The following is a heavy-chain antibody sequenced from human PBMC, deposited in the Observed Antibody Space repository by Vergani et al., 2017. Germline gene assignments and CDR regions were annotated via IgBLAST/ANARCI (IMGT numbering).Heavy chain of an antibody. D-gene: IGHD4-23*01. J-gene: IGHJ3*01. CDR1: GASINNDFYY. V-gene: IGHV4-61*02. Sequence: QVQLQESGPGLVKPSQTLSLTCTVSGASINNDFYYWHWIRQPAGKGLEWIGRIYVSGITDYNSSLQSRVSMSVDTSKNQFSLTLTSVTAADTAVYYCARENKQLRPRAFELWGQGTMVTFS. CDR2: IYVSGIT. CDR3: ARENKQLRPRAFEL.